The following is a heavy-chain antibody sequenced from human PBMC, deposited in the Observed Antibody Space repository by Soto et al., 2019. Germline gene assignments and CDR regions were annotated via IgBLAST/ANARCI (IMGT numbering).Heavy chain of an antibody. J-gene: IGHJ5*02. CDR3: TRPVESNWFDP. V-gene: IGHV3-73*02. CDR1: GFTFSGSA. D-gene: IGHD3-3*01. CDR2: IRTKANSYAT. Sequence: EVQLVESGGGLVQPGGSLKLSCTTSGFTFSGSAMHWVRQASGKGLEWVGRIRTKANSYATAYAASVKGRFTISRDDSKNTAYLQMNSLKTEDTAVYYCTRPVESNWFDPWGQGTLVTVSS.